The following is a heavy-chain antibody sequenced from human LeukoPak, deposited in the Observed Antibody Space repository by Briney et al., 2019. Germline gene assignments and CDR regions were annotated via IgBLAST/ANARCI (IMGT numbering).Heavy chain of an antibody. D-gene: IGHD3-10*01. Sequence: ASVKVSCKASGYAFTAYYIQWVRRAPGQGLEWVAWINPNAGGTNYEPNFEGIVSLTRDKSISKAYMELRGLRFDDTTLYYCARVEEITSGSGACYCFEHWGRGTMATVSS. V-gene: IGHV1-2*02. J-gene: IGHJ4*02. CDR1: GYAFTAYY. CDR3: ARVEEITSGSGACYCFEH. CDR2: INPNAGGT.